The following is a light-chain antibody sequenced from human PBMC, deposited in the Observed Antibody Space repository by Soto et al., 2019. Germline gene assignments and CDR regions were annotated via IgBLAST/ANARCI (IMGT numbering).Light chain of an antibody. Sequence: IQMTQSPSSVSASVGDRVTITCRASQDIRTWLAWYQQKPGNAPKLLIYVVSSLQSGVPSRFSGSGSGTEFTLTISSLHPDDFATYYCQQYNILSTFGQGTKVDI. CDR3: QQYNILST. CDR1: QDIRTW. J-gene: IGKJ1*01. CDR2: VVS. V-gene: IGKV1-12*01.